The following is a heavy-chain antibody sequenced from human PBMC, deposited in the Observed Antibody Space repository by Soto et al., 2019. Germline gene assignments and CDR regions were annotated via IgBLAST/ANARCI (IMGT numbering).Heavy chain of an antibody. J-gene: IGHJ4*02. CDR3: ARDRGIAEAGKPNSVAY. D-gene: IGHD6-19*01. CDR1: GGTFSSYA. V-gene: IGHV1-69*01. Sequence: QVQLVQSGAEVKKPGSSVKVSCKASGGTFSSYAISWVRQAPGQGLEWMCGIIPICGTANYAQKFQGRFTIPAAESTSTAYMELSSLRSEDTAVYYCARDRGIAEAGKPNSVAYWVQGSLVTVSS. CDR2: IIPICGTA.